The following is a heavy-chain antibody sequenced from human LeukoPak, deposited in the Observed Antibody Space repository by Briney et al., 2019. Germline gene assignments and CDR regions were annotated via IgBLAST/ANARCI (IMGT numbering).Heavy chain of an antibody. CDR1: GFTFTSYA. CDR3: AKVAGSSGYYPDF. J-gene: IGHJ4*02. CDR2: ISANGRST. Sequence: PGGSLILSCVASGFTFTSYAMSWVRQAPGTGLEWISAISANGRSTYHADSVKGRFTISRDISKNTLYLQMNSLRAEDTAVYYCAKVAGSSGYYPDFWGQGTLVTVSS. V-gene: IGHV3-23*01. D-gene: IGHD3-22*01.